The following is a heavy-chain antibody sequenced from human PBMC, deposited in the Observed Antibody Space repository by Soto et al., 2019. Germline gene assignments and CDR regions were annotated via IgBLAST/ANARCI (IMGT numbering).Heavy chain of an antibody. D-gene: IGHD3-10*01. J-gene: IGHJ4*02. V-gene: IGHV3-30-3*01. Sequence: GGSLRLSCAASGFTFSSYAMHWVRQAPGKGLEWVAVISYDGSNKYYADPVKGRFTISRDHSKNTLYLQMNSLRAEDTAVYYCARVRVVGQLLGGFDYWGQGTLVTVSS. CDR3: ARVRVVGQLLGGFDY. CDR1: GFTFSSYA. CDR2: ISYDGSNK.